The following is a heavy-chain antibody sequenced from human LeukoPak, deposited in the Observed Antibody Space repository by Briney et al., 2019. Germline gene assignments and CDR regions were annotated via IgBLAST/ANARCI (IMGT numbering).Heavy chain of an antibody. CDR1: GGSISSYY. V-gene: IGHV4-4*07. D-gene: IGHD5-18*01. CDR2: IYTSGST. Sequence: SETLSLTCTVSGGSISSYYWSWIRQPAGKGLEWIGRIYTSGSTNYNPSLKSRVTMSVDTSKNQFSLKLSSVTAADTAVYYCARLKRGYSYGYQPYYFDYWGQGTLVTVSS. CDR3: ARLKRGYSYGYQPYYFDY. J-gene: IGHJ4*02.